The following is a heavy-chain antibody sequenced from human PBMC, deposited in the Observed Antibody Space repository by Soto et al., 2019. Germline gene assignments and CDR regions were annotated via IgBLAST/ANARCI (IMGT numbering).Heavy chain of an antibody. V-gene: IGHV4-30-2*01. Sequence: SETLSLTCAVSGGSISSGGYSWSWIRQPPGKGLEWIGYFYHSGSTYYNPSLKSRVTISVDRSKNHFSLKLSSVTAADTAVCYCARTESGTFDPWGQGTLVTVSS. CDR3: ARTESGTFDP. CDR1: GGSISSGGYS. J-gene: IGHJ5*02. D-gene: IGHD1-7*01. CDR2: FYHSGST.